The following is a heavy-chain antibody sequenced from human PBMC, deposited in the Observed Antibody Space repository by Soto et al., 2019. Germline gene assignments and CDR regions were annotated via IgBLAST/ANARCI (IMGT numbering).Heavy chain of an antibody. CDR2: ISSSSSTI. CDR1: GFTFSSYS. Sequence: PGGSLRLSCAASGFTFSSYSMNWVRQAPGKGLEWVSYISSSSSTIYYADSVKGRFTISRDNAKNSLYLQMNSLRAEDTAVYYCARDPPWLSMDVWGKGTTVTVSS. V-gene: IGHV3-48*01. D-gene: IGHD3-22*01. J-gene: IGHJ6*03. CDR3: ARDPPWLSMDV.